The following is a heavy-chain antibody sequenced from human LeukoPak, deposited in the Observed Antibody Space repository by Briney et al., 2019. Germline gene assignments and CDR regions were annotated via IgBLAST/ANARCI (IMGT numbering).Heavy chain of an antibody. V-gene: IGHV4-4*07. CDR3: AGDRYCSSTSCYSRAFDI. D-gene: IGHD2-2*02. J-gene: IGHJ3*02. CDR2: IYTSGST. Sequence: SSETLSLTCTVSGGSISSYYWSWIRQPAGKGLEWIGRIYTSGSTNYNPSLKSRVTMSVDTSKNQFSLKLSSVTAADTAVYYCAGDRYCSSTSCYSRAFDIWGQGTMVTVSS. CDR1: GGSISSYY.